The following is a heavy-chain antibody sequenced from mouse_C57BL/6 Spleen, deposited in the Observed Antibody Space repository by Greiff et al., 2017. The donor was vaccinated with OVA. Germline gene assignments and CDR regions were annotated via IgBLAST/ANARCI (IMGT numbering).Heavy chain of an antibody. CDR1: GYAFSSSW. D-gene: IGHD4-1*01. J-gene: IGHJ2*01. CDR3: ARSNWGVRYFDY. Sequence: QVQLQQSGPELVKPGASVKISCKASGYAFSSSWMNWVKQRPGKGLEWIGRIYPGDGDTNYNGKFKGKATLTADKSSSTAYMQLSSLTSEDSAVYCCARSNWGVRYFDYWGEGTTLTVSS. CDR2: IYPGDGDT. V-gene: IGHV1-82*01.